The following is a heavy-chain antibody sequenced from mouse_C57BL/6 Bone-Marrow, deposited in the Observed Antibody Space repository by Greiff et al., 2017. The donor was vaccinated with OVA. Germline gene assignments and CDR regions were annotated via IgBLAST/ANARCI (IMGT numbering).Heavy chain of an antibody. CDR1: GYTFTSYW. J-gene: IGHJ4*01. CDR3: ARPDYYASLADY. D-gene: IGHD1-1*01. CDR2: IHPSDGDT. V-gene: IGHV1-74*01. Sequence: VQLQQPGAELVKPGASVKVSCKASGYTFTSYWMHWVKQRPGPGLEWIGRIHPSDGDTNYNQKFKGKATLTVDKSSSTAYMQRSSLTYEDSAVYYCARPDYYASLADYWGQGTSVTVSS.